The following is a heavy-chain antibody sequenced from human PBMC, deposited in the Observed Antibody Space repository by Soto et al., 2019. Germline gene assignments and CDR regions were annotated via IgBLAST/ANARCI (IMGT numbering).Heavy chain of an antibody. CDR1: GGSISSYY. CDR2: IYYSGST. Sequence: ASETLSLTCTVSGGSISSYYWSWIRQPPGKGLEWIGYIYYSGSTNYNPSLKSRVTISVDTSKNQFSLKLSSVTAADTAVYYCARLGGYCSSTSRYDYYYMDVWGKGTTVTVSS. J-gene: IGHJ6*03. V-gene: IGHV4-59*08. D-gene: IGHD2-2*01. CDR3: ARLGGYCSSTSRYDYYYMDV.